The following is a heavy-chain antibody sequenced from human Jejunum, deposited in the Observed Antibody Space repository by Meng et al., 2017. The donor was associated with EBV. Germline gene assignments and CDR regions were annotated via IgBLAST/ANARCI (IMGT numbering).Heavy chain of an antibody. V-gene: IGHV4-39*07. J-gene: IGHJ4*02. Sequence: QLQLQEPSPGLVKPSETPSLTCIVSGGSISSSSHYWGWIRQPPGKGLEWIGSIYYSGSTYYNPSLKSRVTISVDTSKNQFSLKLSSVTAADTAVYYCARTYYYDSSGYAPFDYWGQGTLVTVSS. CDR3: ARTYYYDSSGYAPFDY. D-gene: IGHD3-22*01. CDR2: IYYSGST. CDR1: GGSISSSSHY.